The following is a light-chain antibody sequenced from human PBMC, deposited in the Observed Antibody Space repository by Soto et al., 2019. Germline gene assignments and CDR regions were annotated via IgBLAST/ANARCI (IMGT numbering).Light chain of an antibody. CDR2: KAS. Sequence: DIQMTQSPSTLSASVGDRVTITCRASQSISSWLAWYQQKPGKAPKLLIYKASTLESGVPSRFSGSGSGTEFTLTISSLQPDEFATDDCQQYNNLQTFGQGTKVDIK. CDR3: QQYNNLQT. J-gene: IGKJ1*01. CDR1: QSISSW. V-gene: IGKV1-5*03.